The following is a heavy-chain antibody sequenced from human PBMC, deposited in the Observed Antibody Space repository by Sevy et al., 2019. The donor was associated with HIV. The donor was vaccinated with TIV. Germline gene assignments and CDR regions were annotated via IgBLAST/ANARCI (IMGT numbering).Heavy chain of an antibody. J-gene: IGHJ4*02. D-gene: IGHD5-12*01. CDR1: GFTFNSFA. CDR3: AKATSAKATEDHFDY. Sequence: GGSLSLSCAASGFTFNSFAISWVRQAPGKGLEWVSGVSGSGDRTYYTAYMKGRFTVARDNSKNTLYLQIDNLRVEDTAVYYCAKATSAKATEDHFDYWGQGTLVTVSS. V-gene: IGHV3-23*01. CDR2: VSGSGDRT.